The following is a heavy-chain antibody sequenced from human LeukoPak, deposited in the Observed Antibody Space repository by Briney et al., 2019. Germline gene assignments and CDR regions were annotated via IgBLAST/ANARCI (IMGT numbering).Heavy chain of an antibody. J-gene: IGHJ4*02. CDR3: ARDRSYAGGSGSYFDY. Sequence: GGSLRLSCAASGFTFSSYWMSWVRQAPGKGLEWVANIKQDGSEKYYVDSVKGRFTISRDSAKNSLYLQMNSLRAEDTAVYYCARDRSYAGGSGSYFDYWGQGTLVTVSS. CDR1: GFTFSSYW. D-gene: IGHD3-10*01. CDR2: IKQDGSEK. V-gene: IGHV3-7*01.